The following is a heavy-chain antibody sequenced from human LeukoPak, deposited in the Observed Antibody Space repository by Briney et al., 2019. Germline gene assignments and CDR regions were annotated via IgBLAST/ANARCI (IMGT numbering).Heavy chain of an antibody. V-gene: IGHV3-7*01. CDR1: AFIFSGHW. J-gene: IGHJ4*02. Sequence: PGGSLRLSCEGSAFIFSGHWMNWVRQTPGKGLEWVANIKQDGSEKYYADSVKGRFTISRDNTKNSLSLQMNSLRAEDTAVYYCARAGSNWNYVYWGQGTLVTVSS. D-gene: IGHD1-7*01. CDR3: ARAGSNWNYVY. CDR2: IKQDGSEK.